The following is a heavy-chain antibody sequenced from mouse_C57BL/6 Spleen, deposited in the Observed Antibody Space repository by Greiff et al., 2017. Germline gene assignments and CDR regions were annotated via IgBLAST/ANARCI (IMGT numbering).Heavy chain of an antibody. CDR1: GYTFTSYW. CDR3: ARSHYYGSSSDWYFDV. V-gene: IGHV1-53*01. D-gene: IGHD1-1*01. Sequence: QVHVKQPGTELVKPGASVKLSCKASGYTFTSYWMHWVKQRPGQGLEWIGNINPSNGGTNYNEKFKSKATLTVDKSSSTAYMQLSSLTSEDSAVYYCARSHYYGSSSDWYFDVWGTGTTVTVSS. J-gene: IGHJ1*03. CDR2: INPSNGGT.